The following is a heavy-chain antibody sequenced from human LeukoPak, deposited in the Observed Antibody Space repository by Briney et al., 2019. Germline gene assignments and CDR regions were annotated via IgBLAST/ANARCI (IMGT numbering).Heavy chain of an antibody. CDR1: GYTFTGYY. CDR2: INPNSGGT. D-gene: IGHD6-13*01. V-gene: IGHV1-2*04. CDR3: AIGYSSSWWGFDY. J-gene: IGHJ4*02. Sequence: ASVKVSCKASGYTFTGYYMHWVRQAPGQGVEWMGWINPNSGGTNYAQKFQGWVTMTRDTSISTAYMELSRLRSDDTAVYYCAIGYSSSWWGFDYWGQGTLVTVSS.